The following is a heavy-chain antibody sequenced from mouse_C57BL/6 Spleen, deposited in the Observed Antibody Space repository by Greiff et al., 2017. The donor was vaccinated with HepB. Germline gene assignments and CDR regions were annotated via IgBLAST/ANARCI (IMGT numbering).Heavy chain of an antibody. CDR3: ARNRYYYGSSSPWFAY. J-gene: IGHJ3*01. CDR2: INPSNGGT. D-gene: IGHD1-1*01. Sequence: QVQLQQPGTELVKPGASVKLSCKASGYTFTSYWMHWVKQRSGQGLEWIGNINPSNGGTNYNEKFKSKATLTVDKSSSTAYMQLSSLTSEDSAVYYCARNRYYYGSSSPWFAYWGQGTLVTVSA. V-gene: IGHV1-53*01. CDR1: GYTFTSYW.